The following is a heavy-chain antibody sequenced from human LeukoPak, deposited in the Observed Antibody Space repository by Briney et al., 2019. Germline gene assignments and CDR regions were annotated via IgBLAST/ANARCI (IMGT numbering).Heavy chain of an antibody. J-gene: IGHJ6*03. CDR2: INPNSGGT. D-gene: IGHD6-13*01. Sequence: GASVKVSCKASGYTFTGYYMHWVRQAPGQGLEWMGWINPNSGGTNYAQKFQGRVTMTRDTSISTAYMELSRLRSDDTAVYYCARGQSSSWLSDYMDVWGKGTTVTVSS. CDR3: ARGQSSSWLSDYMDV. V-gene: IGHV1-2*02. CDR1: GYTFTGYY.